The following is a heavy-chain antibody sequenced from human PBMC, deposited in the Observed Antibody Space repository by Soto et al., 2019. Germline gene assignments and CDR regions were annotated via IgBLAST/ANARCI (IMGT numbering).Heavy chain of an antibody. J-gene: IGHJ4*02. D-gene: IGHD6-13*01. CDR3: AKDRRKQQLGRSYYFDY. CDR1: GFTFSSYA. V-gene: IGHV3-23*01. Sequence: EVQLLESGGGLVQPGGSLRLSCAASGFTFSSYAMSWVRQAPGKGLEWVSAISGSGGSTYYADSVKGRFTISRDNSKNTLYLQMNSLRAEDTAVYYCAKDRRKQQLGRSYYFDYWGQGTLVTVSS. CDR2: ISGSGGST.